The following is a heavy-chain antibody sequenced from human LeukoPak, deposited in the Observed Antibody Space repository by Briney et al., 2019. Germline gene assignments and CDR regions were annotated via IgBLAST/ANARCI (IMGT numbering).Heavy chain of an antibody. Sequence: GSLRLSCAASGFTFSSYSMSWVRQAPGKGLEWVANIKQDGNEKYYVGSVKGRFTISRDNTKNSLYLQMNSLRVDDTALYYCAGSQHRTRDFQHWGQGTLVTVSS. CDR1: GFTFSSYS. D-gene: IGHD2-2*01. V-gene: IGHV3-7*01. J-gene: IGHJ1*01. CDR2: IKQDGNEK. CDR3: AGSQHRTRDFQH.